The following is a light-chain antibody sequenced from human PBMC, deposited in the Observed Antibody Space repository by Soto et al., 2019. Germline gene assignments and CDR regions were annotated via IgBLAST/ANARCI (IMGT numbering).Light chain of an antibody. CDR2: DAS. V-gene: IGKV1-5*01. Sequence: DIQMTQSPSTLSATAGDRVTITCRASQSISSWLAWYQHKPGKAPKLLIYDASNLDSGVPSRFSGGGSGTEFSLTISNLRPDDSATYYCQQYENYWTFGQGTRVEIK. CDR3: QQYENYWT. J-gene: IGKJ1*01. CDR1: QSISSW.